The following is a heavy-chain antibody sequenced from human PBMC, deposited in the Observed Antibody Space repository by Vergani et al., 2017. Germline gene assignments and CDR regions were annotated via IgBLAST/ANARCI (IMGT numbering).Heavy chain of an antibody. D-gene: IGHD1-1*01. Sequence: EVQLVESGGGLVQPGGSLRLSCAASGFTFSSYSMNWVRQAPGKGLEWVSYISSSSSTIYYADSVKGRFTISRDNAKNSLYLQMNSLRAEDTAVYYCAKGGNWNDGVYYYYMDVWGKGTTVTVSS. CDR1: GFTFSSYS. V-gene: IGHV3-48*04. CDR2: ISSSSSTI. J-gene: IGHJ6*03. CDR3: AKGGNWNDGVYYYYMDV.